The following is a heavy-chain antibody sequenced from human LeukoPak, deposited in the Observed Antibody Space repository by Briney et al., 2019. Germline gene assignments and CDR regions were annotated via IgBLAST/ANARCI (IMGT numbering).Heavy chain of an antibody. CDR3: ARETPDAFDI. J-gene: IGHJ3*02. Sequence: GGSLRLSCAASGFTFSSYWMSWVRQAPGKGLEWVANIRQDGSEKFYVDSVKGRFTTSRDSAKNSLYLQMNSLRAEDTAVYYCARETPDAFDIWGQGTMVTVSS. CDR1: GFTFSSYW. V-gene: IGHV3-7*01. CDR2: IRQDGSEK.